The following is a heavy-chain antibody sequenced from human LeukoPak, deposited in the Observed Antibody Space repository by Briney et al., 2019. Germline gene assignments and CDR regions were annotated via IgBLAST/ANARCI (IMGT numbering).Heavy chain of an antibody. V-gene: IGHV4-31*03. CDR3: ARELLGQIDF. D-gene: IGHD3-16*01. CDR1: GGSISSGGYY. J-gene: IGHJ4*02. Sequence: SQTLSLTCTVSGGSISSGGYYWSWIRQHPEKGLEWIGYIYYTGSTFYTPSLKSRVTISLDTSKNQFSLRLSSVTAADTATYYCARELLGQIDFWGQGTLVTVSS. CDR2: IYYTGST.